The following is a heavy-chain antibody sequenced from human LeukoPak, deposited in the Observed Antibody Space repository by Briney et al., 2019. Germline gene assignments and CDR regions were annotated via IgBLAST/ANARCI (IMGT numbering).Heavy chain of an antibody. D-gene: IGHD3-22*01. CDR3: AKRGVVIRVILVGFHKEAYYFDS. CDR1: GITLSNYG. CDR2: LGGSGGTT. Sequence: GGSLRLSCAVSGITLSNYGMSWVRQAPGKGLEWVAGLGGSGGTTNYADSVKGRFTISRDNRKNTLYLQMNSLRAEDTAVYFCAKRGVVIRVILVGFHKEAYYFDSWGQGTLVTVSS. V-gene: IGHV3-23*01. J-gene: IGHJ4*02.